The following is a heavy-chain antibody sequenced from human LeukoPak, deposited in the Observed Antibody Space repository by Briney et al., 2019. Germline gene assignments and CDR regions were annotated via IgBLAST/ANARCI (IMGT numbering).Heavy chain of an antibody. Sequence: GGSLRLSCAASGFTFSSYSMNWVRQAPGKGLEWVSYISSSSSTIYYADSVKGRFTISRDNAKSSLYLQTNGLRAEDTAVYYCAKDAAVALDYWGQGTLVTVSS. CDR3: AKDAAVALDY. J-gene: IGHJ4*02. CDR2: ISSSSSTI. V-gene: IGHV3-48*01. CDR1: GFTFSSYS. D-gene: IGHD6-19*01.